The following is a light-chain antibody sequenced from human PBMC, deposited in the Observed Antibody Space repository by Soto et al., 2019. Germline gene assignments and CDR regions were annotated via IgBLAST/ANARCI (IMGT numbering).Light chain of an antibody. V-gene: IGKV1-39*01. CDR1: QSISSY. CDR2: VAS. Sequence: DIQMTQSPSSLSASVGDRVTITCRASQSISSYLSWYQQKPGKAPKLLINVASTLLSGVPSRFSGSGSGTDFTLTISSLQPEDFATYYCQQSYSPRTFGQGTKVDIK. CDR3: QQSYSPRT. J-gene: IGKJ1*01.